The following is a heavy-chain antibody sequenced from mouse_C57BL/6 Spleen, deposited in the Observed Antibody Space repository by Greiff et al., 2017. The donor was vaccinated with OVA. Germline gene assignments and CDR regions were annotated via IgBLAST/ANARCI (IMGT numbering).Heavy chain of an antibody. CDR1: GYTFTDYY. CDR2: IYPGSGNT. V-gene: IGHV1-76*01. CDR3: ARRAGNFLFDY. D-gene: IGHD2-1*01. Sequence: LQESGAELVRPGASVKLSCKASGYTFTDYYINWVKQRPGQGLEWIARIYPGSGNTYYNEKFKGKATLTAEKSSSTAYMQLSSLTSEDSAVYFCARRAGNFLFDYWGQGTTLTVSS. J-gene: IGHJ2*01.